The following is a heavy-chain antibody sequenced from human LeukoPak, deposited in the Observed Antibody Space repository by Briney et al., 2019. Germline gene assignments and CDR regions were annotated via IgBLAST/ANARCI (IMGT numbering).Heavy chain of an antibody. CDR1: GGSISSGGYS. CDR3: ARYSSSYLGFDY. Sequence: SETLSLTCAVSGGSISSGGYSWSWIRQPPGKGLEWIGYIYHSGSTYYNPSLKSRVTISVDRSKNQFSLKLSSVTAADTAVYYCARYSSSYLGFDYWGQGTLVTVSS. CDR2: IYHSGST. V-gene: IGHV4-30-2*01. J-gene: IGHJ4*02. D-gene: IGHD6-13*01.